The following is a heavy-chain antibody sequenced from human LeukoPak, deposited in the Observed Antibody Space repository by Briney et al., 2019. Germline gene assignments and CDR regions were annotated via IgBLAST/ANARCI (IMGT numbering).Heavy chain of an antibody. D-gene: IGHD3-22*01. J-gene: IGHJ4*02. Sequence: GGSLRLSCAASGVTSSSYAISHYAMAWVRQAPGKGLEWVSGISGSGSSTYYADSVKGRFTISRDNSKNTLYLQMNNLRAEDPAVYYCAKDRGRIAAMVVVVTNTLDSWGQGTLVTVSS. V-gene: IGHV3-23*01. CDR1: GVTSSSYA. CDR2: ISGSGSST. CDR3: AKDRGRIAAMVVVVTNTLDS.